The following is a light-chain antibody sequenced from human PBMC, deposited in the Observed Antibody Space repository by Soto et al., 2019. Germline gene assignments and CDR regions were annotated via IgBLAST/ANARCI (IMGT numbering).Light chain of an antibody. Sequence: EIVLTQSPGTLSLSPGERATLSCRASQSVSSRLAWYQQKPGQAPRLLISGASSRATGIPDRFSGSGSGTDLTLTISRLEPEDFALYYCQQYVTSAITFGQGTRLEIK. V-gene: IGKV3-20*01. J-gene: IGKJ5*01. CDR3: QQYVTSAIT. CDR1: QSVSSR. CDR2: GAS.